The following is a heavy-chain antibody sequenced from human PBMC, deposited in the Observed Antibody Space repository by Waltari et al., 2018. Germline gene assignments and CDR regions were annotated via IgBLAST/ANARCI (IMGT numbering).Heavy chain of an antibody. Sequence: EAQLVESGGGLVQPGGSLRLSCAASGFTVSSNYMSWVRQAPGKGLEWVSVIYSGGSTYYADSVKGRFTISRDNSKNTLYLQMNSLRAEDTAVYYCAKDSDRNDAFDIWGQGTMVTVSS. CDR3: AKDSDRNDAFDI. CDR1: GFTVSSNY. CDR2: IYSGGST. J-gene: IGHJ3*02. V-gene: IGHV3-66*01.